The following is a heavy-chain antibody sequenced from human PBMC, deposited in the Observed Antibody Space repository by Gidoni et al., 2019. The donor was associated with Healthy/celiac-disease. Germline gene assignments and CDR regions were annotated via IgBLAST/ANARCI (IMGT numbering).Heavy chain of an antibody. J-gene: IGHJ4*02. V-gene: IGHV5-10-1*01. Sequence: SYTNYSPSFQGHVTISADKSISTAYLQWSSLKASDTAMYYCARRLENGDYGSDYFDYWGQGTLVTVSS. D-gene: IGHD4-17*01. CDR3: ARRLENGDYGSDYFDY. CDR2: SYT.